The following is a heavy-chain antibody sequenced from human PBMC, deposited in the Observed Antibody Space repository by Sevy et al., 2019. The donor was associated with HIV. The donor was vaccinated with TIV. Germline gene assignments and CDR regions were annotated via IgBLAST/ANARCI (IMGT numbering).Heavy chain of an antibody. Sequence: GGSLRLSCAASGFTFSSYGMHWVRQAPGKGLEWVAVIWYDGSNKYYADSVKGRFTISRDNSKNTLYLQMNSLRAEDTAVYYCASFPENFNPTGYYGMDVWGQGTTVTVSS. D-gene: IGHD1-7*01. CDR1: GFTFSSYG. CDR3: ASFPENFNPTGYYGMDV. CDR2: IWYDGSNK. J-gene: IGHJ6*02. V-gene: IGHV3-33*01.